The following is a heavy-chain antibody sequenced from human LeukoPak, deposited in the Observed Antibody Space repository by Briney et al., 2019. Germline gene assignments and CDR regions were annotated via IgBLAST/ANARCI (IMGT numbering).Heavy chain of an antibody. D-gene: IGHD1-26*01. CDR2: IIPISGTA. V-gene: IGHV1-69*05. Sequence: ASVKVSCKASGGTFSSYAISWVRQAPGQGLEWMGGIIPISGTANYAQKFQGRVTITTDESTSTAYMELSSLRSEDTAVYYCARRYSGSYFFDYWGQGTLVTVSS. J-gene: IGHJ4*02. CDR3: ARRYSGSYFFDY. CDR1: GGTFSSYA.